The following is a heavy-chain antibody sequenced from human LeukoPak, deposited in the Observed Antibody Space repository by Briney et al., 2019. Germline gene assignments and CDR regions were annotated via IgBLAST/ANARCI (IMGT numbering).Heavy chain of an antibody. D-gene: IGHD4-17*01. CDR1: GYSISSGYY. V-gene: IGHV4-38-2*02. J-gene: IGHJ5*02. Sequence: SETLSLTCTVSGYSISSGYYWDWIRQPPGKGLEWIASIYHSGKSYYSPSLESRVTISVDTSKNQISLKLRSVTAADTAVYYCARDTGTTGEVKFDPWGQGTLVTVSS. CDR3: ARDTGTTGEVKFDP. CDR2: IYHSGKS.